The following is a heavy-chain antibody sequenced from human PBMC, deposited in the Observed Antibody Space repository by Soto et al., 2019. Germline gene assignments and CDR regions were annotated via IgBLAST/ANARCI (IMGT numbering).Heavy chain of an antibody. J-gene: IGHJ6*02. V-gene: IGHV6-1*01. Sequence: PSQTLSLTCVISGDSVSSNSAAWNWIRQSPSRGLEWLGRTYYRSKWYNDYAVSVKSRITINPDTSKNQFSLQLNSVTPEDTAAYYCARVFRYCSSTSCYCSYYYYYGMDVWGQGTTVTVSS. D-gene: IGHD2-2*01. CDR3: ARVFRYCSSTSCYCSYYYYYGMDV. CDR2: TYYRSKWYN. CDR1: GDSVSSNSAA.